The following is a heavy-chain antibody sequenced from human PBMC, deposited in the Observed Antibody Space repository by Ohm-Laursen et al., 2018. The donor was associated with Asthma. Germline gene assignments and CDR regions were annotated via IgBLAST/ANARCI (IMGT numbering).Heavy chain of an antibody. CDR3: ATLYYYDSSGYYSDAFDI. CDR1: GGSFSGYY. CDR2: INHSGST. D-gene: IGHD3-22*01. Sequence: GTLSLTCAVYGGSFSGYYWSWIRQPPGKGLEWIGEINHSGSTYYNPSLKSRVTISVDTPKNQFSLKLSSVTAADTAVYYCATLYYYDSSGYYSDAFDIWGQGTMVTVSS. J-gene: IGHJ3*02. V-gene: IGHV4-34*01.